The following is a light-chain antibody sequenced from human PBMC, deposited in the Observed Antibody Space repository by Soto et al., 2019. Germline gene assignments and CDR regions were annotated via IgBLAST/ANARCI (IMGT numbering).Light chain of an antibody. CDR2: EVS. CDR3: SSCTTAGTYV. CDR1: SSDVGGYNY. J-gene: IGLJ1*01. Sequence: QSVLTQPASVSGSPGQSITISCTGTSSDVGGYNYVSWYQHHPGKAPKLLIYEVSYRPSGVSDRFSGSKSANTASLTISGLQAEDEADYYCSSCTTAGTYVFGPGTKVTVL. V-gene: IGLV2-14*01.